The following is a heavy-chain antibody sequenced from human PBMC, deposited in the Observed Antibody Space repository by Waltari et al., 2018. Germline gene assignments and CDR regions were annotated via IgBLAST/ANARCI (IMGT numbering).Heavy chain of an antibody. CDR2: INHSGST. D-gene: IGHD4-4*01. CDR1: GGSFSGYY. Sequence: QVQLQQWGAGLLKPSETLSLTCAVYGGSFSGYYWSWIRQPPGKGLEWIGEINHSGSTNYNPSLKGRVTISVDTSKNQFSLKLSSVTAADTAVYYCARPMGNRSGYFDLWGRGTLVTVSS. J-gene: IGHJ2*01. V-gene: IGHV4-34*01. CDR3: ARPMGNRSGYFDL.